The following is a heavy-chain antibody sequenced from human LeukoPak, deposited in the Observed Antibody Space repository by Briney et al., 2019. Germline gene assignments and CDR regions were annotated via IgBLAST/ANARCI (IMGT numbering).Heavy chain of an antibody. CDR1: GFSFSSYG. J-gene: IGHJ4*02. D-gene: IGHD5-24*01. CDR2: ISSSSSYI. Sequence: GGSLRLSCAASGFSFSSYGMNWVRQAPGKGLEWVSSISSSSSYIYYADSVKGRFTISRDNAKNSLFLQMISLRAEDTAVYYCARDLEMASIKHYFDYWGQGTLVTVSS. V-gene: IGHV3-21*01. CDR3: ARDLEMASIKHYFDY.